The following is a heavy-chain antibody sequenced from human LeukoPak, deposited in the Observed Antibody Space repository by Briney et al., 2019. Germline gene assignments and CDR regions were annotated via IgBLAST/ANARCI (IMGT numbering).Heavy chain of an antibody. D-gene: IGHD1-1*01. Sequence: SDTVSLPCTVCGGPLSRYYWLWLRQPPGKGLEWIGYSSYYGSTNYSPSLNSRVTISIDTSKNQSTLKLNSVTAADTAVYYCARSTGILQAFDYWGQGTRVSVSS. CDR1: GGPLSRYY. CDR3: ARSTGILQAFDY. J-gene: IGHJ4*02. CDR2: SSYYGST. V-gene: IGHV4-59*07.